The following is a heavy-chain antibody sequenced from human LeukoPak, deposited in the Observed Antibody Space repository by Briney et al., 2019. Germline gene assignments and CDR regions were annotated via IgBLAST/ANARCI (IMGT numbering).Heavy chain of an antibody. Sequence: SETLSLTCTVSGDSISINYNWGWIRQPQGKGLEWIGSIFYSGATYYSPSLKSRVTISVDTSKNQFSLKLSSMTAADTAVYYCVRHRQWLLFPDYWGQGTLVTVSS. J-gene: IGHJ4*02. CDR3: VRHRQWLLFPDY. D-gene: IGHD6-19*01. CDR2: IFYSGAT. V-gene: IGHV4-39*01. CDR1: GDSISINYN.